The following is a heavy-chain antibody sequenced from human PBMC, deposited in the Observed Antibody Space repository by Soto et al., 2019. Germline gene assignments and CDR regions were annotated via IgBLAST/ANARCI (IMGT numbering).Heavy chain of an antibody. D-gene: IGHD3-22*01. CDR1: GGSISTYY. Sequence: SETLSLTCTVSGGSISTYYWNWIRQPPGKGLEWIGYIYYSGSTDYNPSLKSRLTISLDASKNQFSLKLSSVTAADTAIYYSARGEDYYDGSGHFTAQYFQHWGQGTPVNVSS. J-gene: IGHJ1*01. CDR3: ARGEDYYDGSGHFTAQYFQH. V-gene: IGHV4-59*01. CDR2: IYYSGST.